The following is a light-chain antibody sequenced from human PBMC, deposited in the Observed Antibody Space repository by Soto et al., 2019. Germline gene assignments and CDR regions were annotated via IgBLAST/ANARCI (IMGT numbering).Light chain of an antibody. CDR2: DAS. Sequence: DLQMTQSPSSLSASVGDRVTITCQASQDISNYLNWYQQKPGKAPKLLIYDASNLETGVPSRFSGSVSGXDFTFTISGLQPEDTATYXCQQYENPLLTFGGGTKVEIK. V-gene: IGKV1-33*01. J-gene: IGKJ4*01. CDR1: QDISNY. CDR3: QQYENPLLT.